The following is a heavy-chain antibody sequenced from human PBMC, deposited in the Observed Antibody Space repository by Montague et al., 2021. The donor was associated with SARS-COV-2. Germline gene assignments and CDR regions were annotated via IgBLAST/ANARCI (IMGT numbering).Heavy chain of an antibody. Sequence: SETLSLTCTVSGGSIDSFYWSWIRRPPGKGLEWIGCIFHSGRTYYNPSLKSRVSMSVDTSKNQVSLWLSLLTAADTAVYYCARGGYYDNTGYYSDYYYNMDVWGQGTTVTVSS. CDR1: GGSIDSFY. J-gene: IGHJ6*02. D-gene: IGHD3-22*01. CDR3: ARGGYYDNTGYYSDYYYNMDV. CDR2: IFHSGRT. V-gene: IGHV4-59*01.